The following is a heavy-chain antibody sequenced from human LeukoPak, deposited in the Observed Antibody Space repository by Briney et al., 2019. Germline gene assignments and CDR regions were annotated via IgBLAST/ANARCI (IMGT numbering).Heavy chain of an antibody. CDR3: AKGALVATIGGYFDY. Sequence: GGSLRLSCAASGLTFSSHWMHWVRQAPGKGLEWVAVISYDGNNKYYADSVKGRFTISRDNSKNTLYLQMNSLRAEDTAVYYCAKGALVATIGGYFDYWGQGTLVTVSS. J-gene: IGHJ4*02. CDR1: GLTFSSHW. D-gene: IGHD5-12*01. V-gene: IGHV3-30*18. CDR2: ISYDGNNK.